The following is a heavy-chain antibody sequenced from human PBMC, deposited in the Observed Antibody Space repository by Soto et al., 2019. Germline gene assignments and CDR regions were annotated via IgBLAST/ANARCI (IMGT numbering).Heavy chain of an antibody. Sequence: SVTVCCKASGVPVSSYAIIWGRQAKGQGLEWMGGIIPIFGTANYAQKFQGRVTITADESTSTAYMELSSLRSEDTAVYYCAMDNVDIVDTDGTYGRDVWGQRTTVTVYS. V-gene: IGHV1-69*13. D-gene: IGHD5-12*01. J-gene: IGHJ6*01. CDR3: AMDNVDIVDTDGTYGRDV. CDR2: IIPIFGTA. CDR1: GVPVSSYA.